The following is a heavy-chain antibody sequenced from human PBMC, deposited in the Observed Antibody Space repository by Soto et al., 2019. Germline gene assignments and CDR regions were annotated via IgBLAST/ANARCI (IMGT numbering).Heavy chain of an antibody. J-gene: IGHJ6*02. Sequence: VQLVQSGAEVKKPGASGKVSCKASGYTFTGYYMLWVRQAPGQGLEWMGWINPNSGGTNYAQKFQGWVTMTRDSAISTAYMELSRLRSDDTALYYCARDLYSSSSGEADYYGMEVWGQGTTVTVS. CDR3: ARDLYSSSSGEADYYGMEV. V-gene: IGHV1-2*04. D-gene: IGHD6-6*01. CDR2: INPNSGGT. CDR1: GYTFTGYY.